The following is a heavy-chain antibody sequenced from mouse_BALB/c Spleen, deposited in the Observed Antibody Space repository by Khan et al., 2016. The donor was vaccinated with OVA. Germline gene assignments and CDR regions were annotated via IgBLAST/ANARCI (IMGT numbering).Heavy chain of an antibody. CDR1: GYTFTDYS. CDR3: AGRKHWYCDV. CDR2: INTETGEP. J-gene: IGHJ1*01. Sequence: QIQLVQSGPELKKPGETVKISCKASGYTFTDYSMHWVKQAPGKGLKWMGWINTETGEPTYADDFKGRFAFSLETSASTAYLQINNLKNVDTATYFCAGRKHWYCDVWGAGTTVTVSS. V-gene: IGHV9-2-1*01.